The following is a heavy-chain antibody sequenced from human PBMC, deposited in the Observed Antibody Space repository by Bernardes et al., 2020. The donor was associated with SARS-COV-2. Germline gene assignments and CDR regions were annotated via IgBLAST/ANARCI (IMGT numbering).Heavy chain of an antibody. CDR3: ARDGYDILTGYYYYYYYMDV. J-gene: IGHJ6*03. V-gene: IGHV1-46*01. Sequence: ASVKVSCKASGYTFTSYYMHWVRQAPGQGLEWMGIINPSGGSTSYAQKFQGRVTMTRDTSTSTVYMELSSLRSEDTAVYYCARDGYDILTGYYYYYYYMDVWGKGTTVTVSS. CDR2: INPSGGST. D-gene: IGHD3-9*01. CDR1: GYTFTSYY.